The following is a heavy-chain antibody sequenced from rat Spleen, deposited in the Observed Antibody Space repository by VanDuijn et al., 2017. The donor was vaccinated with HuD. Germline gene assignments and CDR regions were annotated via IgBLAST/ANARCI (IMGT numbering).Heavy chain of an antibody. J-gene: IGHJ1*01. CDR2: ISSDGVST. V-gene: IGHV5-19*01. Sequence: EVQLVESGGGLVQPGRSLKLSCAASGFTFNNYGMHWIRQAPTKGLEWVATISSDGVSTYYRDSVKGRFTISRDNAKSTLYLQMDSLRSEDTATYYCASLDWYFDFWGPGTMVTVSS. CDR3: ASLDWYFDF. CDR1: GFTFNNYG.